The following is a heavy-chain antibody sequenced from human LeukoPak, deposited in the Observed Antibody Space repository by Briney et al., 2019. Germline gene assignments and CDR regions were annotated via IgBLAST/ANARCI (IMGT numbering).Heavy chain of an antibody. J-gene: IGHJ4*02. CDR1: GGSISSYY. V-gene: IGHV4-4*09. Sequence: PSETLSLTCTVSGGSISSYYWSWIRQPPGKGLEWIGYIYTSGSTNYNPSLKSRVTISVDTSKNRFSPKLSSVTAADTAVYYCARGGGYSYGYGLDYWGQGTLVTVSS. D-gene: IGHD5-18*01. CDR3: ARGGGYSYGYGLDY. CDR2: IYTSGST.